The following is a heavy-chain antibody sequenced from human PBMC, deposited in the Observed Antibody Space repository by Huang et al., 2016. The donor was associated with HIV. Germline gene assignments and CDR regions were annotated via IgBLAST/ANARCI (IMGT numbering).Heavy chain of an antibody. J-gene: IGHJ3*02. V-gene: IGHV4-39*01. CDR3: ASGEYGKNAYDI. Sequence: QLHLQQSGPGLVRPSETLSLICTVSGGSITSSNHYWGWIRQTPGKGLEWIGNFYYSGDAYYTPSLKNRVSISIDTSKGQFSLRLSSGIATDTAVYYCASGEYGKNAYDIWGQGTVVTVSA. CDR1: GGSITSSNHY. D-gene: IGHD2-2*01. CDR2: FYYSGDA.